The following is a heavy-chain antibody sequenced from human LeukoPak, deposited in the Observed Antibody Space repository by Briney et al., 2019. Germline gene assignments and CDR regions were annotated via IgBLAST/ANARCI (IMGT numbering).Heavy chain of an antibody. CDR3: ARHGLYYYDSSGP. J-gene: IGHJ4*02. CDR2: INHSGST. CDR1: GGSFSGYY. V-gene: IGHV4-34*01. Sequence: SETLSLTCAVYGGSFSGYYWSWIRQPPGKGLEWIGEINHSGSTNYNPSLKSRVTISVDTSKNQCSLKLSSVTAADTAVYYCARHGLYYYDSSGPWGQGTLVTVSS. D-gene: IGHD3-22*01.